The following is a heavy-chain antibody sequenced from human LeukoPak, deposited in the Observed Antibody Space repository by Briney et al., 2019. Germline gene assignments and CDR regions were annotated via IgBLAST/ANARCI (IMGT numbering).Heavy chain of an antibody. J-gene: IGHJ4*02. CDR3: AKRGVVIRVILVGFHKEAYYFDS. V-gene: IGHV3-11*01. CDR2: ISSSGSTI. Sequence: GGSLRLSCAASGFTFSDYYMSWIRQAPGKGLEWVSYISSSGSTIYYADSVKGRFTISRDNAKNTLYLQMNNLRAGDTAVYFCAKRGVVIRVILVGFHKEAYYFDSWGQGALVTVSS. CDR1: GFTFSDYY. D-gene: IGHD3-22*01.